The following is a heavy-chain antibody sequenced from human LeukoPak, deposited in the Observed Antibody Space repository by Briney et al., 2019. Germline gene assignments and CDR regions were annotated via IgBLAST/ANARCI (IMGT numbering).Heavy chain of an antibody. V-gene: IGHV3-21*01. CDR2: ISSSSTYI. CDR3: ARDPSRAIVGAPYDAFDI. Sequence: PGGSLRLSCAASGFTFSNYNMNWVRQAPGKGLEWVSSISSSSTYIYYADSVKGRFTISRDNAKNSLYLQMKSLRAEDTAVYYCARDPSRAIVGAPYDAFDIWGQGTMVTVSS. CDR1: GFTFSNYN. J-gene: IGHJ3*02. D-gene: IGHD1-26*01.